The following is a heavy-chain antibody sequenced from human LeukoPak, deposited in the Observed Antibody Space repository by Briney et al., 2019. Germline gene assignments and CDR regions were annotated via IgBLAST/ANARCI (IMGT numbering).Heavy chain of an antibody. CDR3: ARGPASGLDHNWFDP. CDR1: GFTFSSYS. D-gene: IGHD3-9*01. Sequence: PGGSLRLSCEASGFTFSSYSMHWVRQVPGKGLVWVSRINADGSTTTYADSVRGRFTISRDNAKNTLYLQINSLRAEDTAVYYCARGPASGLDHNWFDPWGQGTPVTVSS. J-gene: IGHJ5*02. V-gene: IGHV3-74*01. CDR2: INADGSTT.